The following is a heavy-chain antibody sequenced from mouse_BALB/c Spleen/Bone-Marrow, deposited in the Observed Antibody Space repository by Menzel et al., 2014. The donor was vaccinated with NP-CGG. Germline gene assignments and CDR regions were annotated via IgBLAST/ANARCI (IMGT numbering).Heavy chain of an antibody. CDR2: IRSKSNNYAT. V-gene: IGHV10-1*02. CDR1: GFTFNTYA. Sequence: EVQGVESGGGLVQPKGSLKLSCAASGFTFNTYAMSWVRQAPGKGLEWVARIRSKSNNYATYYADSVKDRFTISRDDSQSMLYLQMNNLKTEDTAMYYCVRPHYYGSSYRYAMDYWGQGTSVAVSS. J-gene: IGHJ4*01. CDR3: VRPHYYGSSYRYAMDY. D-gene: IGHD1-1*01.